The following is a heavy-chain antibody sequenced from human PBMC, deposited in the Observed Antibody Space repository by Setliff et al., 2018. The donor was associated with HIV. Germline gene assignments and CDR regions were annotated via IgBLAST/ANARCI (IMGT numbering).Heavy chain of an antibody. J-gene: IGHJ4*02. D-gene: IGHD4-17*01. V-gene: IGHV4-39*01. CDR2: IFYTGST. CDR1: GGSISSSSYY. CDR3: TRRDVTTGMDS. Sequence: SETLSLTCTVSGGSISSSSYYWDWIRQPPGKSLEWVGSIFYTGSTNYRPSLESRVIVSLDTSKNQFSLKLSSVTAADTAVYYCTRRDVTTGMDSWGPGIRVTVSS.